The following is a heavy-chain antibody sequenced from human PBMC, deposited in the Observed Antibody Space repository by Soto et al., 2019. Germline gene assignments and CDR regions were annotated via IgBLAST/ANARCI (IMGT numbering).Heavy chain of an antibody. V-gene: IGHV4-38-2*01. D-gene: IGHD3-10*01. Sequence: PGETLSLTCAASNFSLSKEAYWGCIRQPPGKGLEWIGSIDQSGSPYYHPSLKSRLTISIDMSKKQFSLRLSSVTAADTAVYYCARGAPRGIIHDFDSWGQGSLVTVSS. CDR1: NFSLSKEAY. CDR3: ARGAPRGIIHDFDS. J-gene: IGHJ4*02. CDR2: IDQSGSP.